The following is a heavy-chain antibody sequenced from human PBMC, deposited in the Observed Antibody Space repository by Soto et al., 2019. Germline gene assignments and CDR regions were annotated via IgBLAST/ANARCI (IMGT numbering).Heavy chain of an antibody. D-gene: IGHD6-13*01. Sequence: MHCRLPSPARGLEWMGIINPSGGSTSYAQKFQGRVTMTRDTSTSTVYMELSSLRSEDTAVYYCSRGIMQTGYSSSWPLFDYWGQGTLVTVSS. CDR2: INPSGGST. J-gene: IGHJ4*02. V-gene: IGHV1-46*01. CDR3: SRGIMQTGYSSSWPLFDY.